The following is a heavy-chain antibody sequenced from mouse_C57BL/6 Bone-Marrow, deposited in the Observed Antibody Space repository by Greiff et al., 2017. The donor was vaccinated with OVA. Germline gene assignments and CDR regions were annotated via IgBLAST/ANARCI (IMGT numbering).Heavy chain of an antibody. J-gene: IGHJ4*01. CDR1: GYAFSSYW. CDR2: IYPGDGDT. CDR3: ARSRSDGYYDAMDY. Sequence: VQLQQSGAELVKPGASVKISCKASGYAFSSYWMNWVKQRPGKGLEWIGQIYPGDGDTNYNGKFKGKATLTADKSSSTAYMQLSSLTSEDSAVYFCARSRSDGYYDAMDYWGQGTSVTVSS. D-gene: IGHD2-3*01. V-gene: IGHV1-80*01.